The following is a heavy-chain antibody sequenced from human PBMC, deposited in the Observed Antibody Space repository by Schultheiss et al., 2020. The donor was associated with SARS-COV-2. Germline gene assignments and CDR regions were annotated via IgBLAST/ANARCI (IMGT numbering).Heavy chain of an antibody. CDR3: ARVRGSSEFDY. CDR2: IYYSGST. D-gene: IGHD1-26*01. J-gene: IGHJ4*02. V-gene: IGHV4-31*03. Sequence: SETLSLTCTVSGGSISSGGYYWSWIRQHPGKGLEWIGYIYYSGSTYYNPSLKSRVTISVDTSKNQFSLKLSSVTAADTAVYFCARVRGSSEFDYWGRGTLFTVSS. CDR1: GGSISSGGYY.